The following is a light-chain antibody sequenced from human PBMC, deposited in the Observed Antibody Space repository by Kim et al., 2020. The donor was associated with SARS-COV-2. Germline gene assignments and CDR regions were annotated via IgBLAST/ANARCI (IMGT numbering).Light chain of an antibody. V-gene: IGLV2-14*03. Sequence: QSALTQPASVSGSPGQSITISCTGTSSDVGGYNYVSWYQQHPGKAPKLMIYDVSKRPSGVSNRFSASKSGNTASLTISGLQAEDEADYYCNSYTSSSTWVFGGGTQLTVL. CDR2: DVS. J-gene: IGLJ3*02. CDR3: NSYTSSSTWV. CDR1: SSDVGGYNY.